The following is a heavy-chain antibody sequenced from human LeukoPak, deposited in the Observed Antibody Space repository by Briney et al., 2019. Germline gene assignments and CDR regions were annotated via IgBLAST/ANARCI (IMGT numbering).Heavy chain of an antibody. CDR1: GFTFRNYA. Sequence: PGGSLRLSCAASGFTFRNYAMSWVRQAPGKGLEWVSVIDGGGGPTYYADSVKGRFTISRDNSKNTLYLQMNSLRGEDTAVYFCAKDRPVRQQPDEIFDSWGQGTLVTVSS. CDR3: AKDRPVRQQPDEIFDS. V-gene: IGHV3-23*01. J-gene: IGHJ4*02. D-gene: IGHD6-13*01. CDR2: IDGGGGPT.